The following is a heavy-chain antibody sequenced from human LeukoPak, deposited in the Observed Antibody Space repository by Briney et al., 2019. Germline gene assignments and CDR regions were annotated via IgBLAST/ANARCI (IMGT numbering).Heavy chain of an antibody. V-gene: IGHV1-8*01. CDR2: MNPNIGDT. CDR3: ARYSTRDAFDI. CDR1: GYTFTNYA. J-gene: IGHJ3*02. Sequence: ASVTVSCKASGYTFTNYAINWVRQAPGQGLEWMGWMNPNIGDTGYAQKFQGGVTMTRNTSISTAYMELSSLRSEDTAVYYCARYSTRDAFDIWGQGTMVTVSS. D-gene: IGHD2-15*01.